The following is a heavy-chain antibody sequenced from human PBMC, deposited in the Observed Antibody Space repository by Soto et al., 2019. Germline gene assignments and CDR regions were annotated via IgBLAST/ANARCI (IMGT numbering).Heavy chain of an antibody. D-gene: IGHD4-17*01. J-gene: IGHJ3*02. CDR2: IYYSGST. CDR1: GGSLNSGSYY. V-gene: IGHV4-31*03. Sequence: PSETLSLTCTVSGGSLNSGSYYCGWIRQHPGKGLEWIGYIYYSGSTYYNPSLKSRVTISVDTSKNQFSLKLSSVTAADTAVYYCARDLANDYGDGDAFDIWGQGTMVTVSS. CDR3: ARDLANDYGDGDAFDI.